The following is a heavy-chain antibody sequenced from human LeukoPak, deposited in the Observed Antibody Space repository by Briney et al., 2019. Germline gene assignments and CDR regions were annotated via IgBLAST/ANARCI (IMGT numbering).Heavy chain of an antibody. CDR1: GFTVSSNF. D-gene: IGHD3-16*01. CDR3: VRVAPPLAMITIADY. Sequence: GGSLRLSCAASGFTVSSNFMSWFRQAPGKGLEWVSVLYTGGSTHYADSVKGRFTISRDISKNTVYLQMNSLRAEDTAVYYCVRVAPPLAMITIADYWGQGTLVTVSS. J-gene: IGHJ4*02. CDR2: LYTGGST. V-gene: IGHV3-53*01.